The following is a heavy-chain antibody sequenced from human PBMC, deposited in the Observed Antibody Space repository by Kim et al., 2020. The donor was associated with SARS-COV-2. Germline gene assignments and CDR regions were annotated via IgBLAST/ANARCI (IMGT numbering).Heavy chain of an antibody. CDR3: ARDASSGPVPQPYYFDY. V-gene: IGHV4-30-4*01. D-gene: IGHD6-19*01. CDR2: IYYSGST. Sequence: SETLSLTCTVSGGSISSGDYYWSWIRQPPGKGLEWIGYIYYSGSTYYNPSLKSRVTISVDTSKNQFSLKLSSVTAADTAVYYCARDASSGPVPQPYYFDYWGQGTLVTVSS. J-gene: IGHJ4*02. CDR1: GGSISSGDYY.